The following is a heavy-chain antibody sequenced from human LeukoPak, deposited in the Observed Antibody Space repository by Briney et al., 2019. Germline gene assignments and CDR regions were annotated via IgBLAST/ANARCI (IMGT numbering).Heavy chain of an antibody. D-gene: IGHD2-21*01. J-gene: IGHJ6*03. CDR2: IKSKTDGGTT. CDR3: TTDCGGDCYTYYYYYYYMDV. V-gene: IGHV3-15*01. Sequence: SGGSLRLSCAASGFTFSNAWMSWDRQAPGRGLEWVGRIKSKTDGGTTDYAAPVKGRFTISRDDSKNTLYLQMNSLKTEDTAVYYCTTDCGGDCYTYYYYYYYMDVWGKGTTLTVSS. CDR1: GFTFSNAW.